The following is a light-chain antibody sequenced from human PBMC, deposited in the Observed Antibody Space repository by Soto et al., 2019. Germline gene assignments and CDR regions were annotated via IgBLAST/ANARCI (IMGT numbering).Light chain of an antibody. CDR3: CSFAGFYIFV. J-gene: IGLJ1*01. Sequence: QSALTQPRSVSGSPGQSVTISCTGTSSNVGGYNYVSWYQQHPGKAPKLIIYDVNKRPSGVPDRFSGSKSGNTASLTISGLQPEDEDDYYCCSFAGFYIFVFRTGTKVTVL. CDR1: SSNVGGYNY. V-gene: IGLV2-11*01. CDR2: DVN.